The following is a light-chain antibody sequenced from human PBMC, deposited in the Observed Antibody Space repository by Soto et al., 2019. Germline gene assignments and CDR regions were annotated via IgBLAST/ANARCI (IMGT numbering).Light chain of an antibody. Sequence: EIVLTQSPGTLSLSPGERATLSCRASQSIASSYLAWFQQKPGQAPRLLIYGASSRATGIPDRFSGSGSRTDFTLTITRLEPEDFAVYYCQQYCSSPRFTFGPGTKVDIK. CDR3: QQYCSSPRFT. J-gene: IGKJ3*01. V-gene: IGKV3-20*01. CDR1: QSIASSY. CDR2: GAS.